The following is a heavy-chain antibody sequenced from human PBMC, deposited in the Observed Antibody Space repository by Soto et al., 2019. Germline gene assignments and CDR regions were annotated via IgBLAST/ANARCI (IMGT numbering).Heavy chain of an antibody. CDR2: INRASIYI. J-gene: IGHJ4*02. CDR3: ARRTVTTYHYFDY. V-gene: IGHV3-21*01. CDR1: GFTFSTYD. Sequence: GGSLRLSCVASGFTFSTYDMNWVRQAPGKGLEWVSSINRASIYIYYADSVRGRFTISRDNAKNSLYLQMDSLRVEDTAVYYCARRTVTTYHYFDYWGQGTLVTGSS. D-gene: IGHD4-17*01.